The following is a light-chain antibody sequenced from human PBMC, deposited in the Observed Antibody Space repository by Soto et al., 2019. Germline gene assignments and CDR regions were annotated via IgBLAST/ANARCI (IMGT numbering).Light chain of an antibody. CDR3: QQYGSSPGA. CDR2: GAS. Sequence: EIVLTQSPGTLSLSPGERATLSCRASQSVSSSYLAWYQQKPGQSPRLLIYGASSRATGIPDRFSGSGYGTDFTLTISRLEPEDFAVYDCQQYGSSPGAFGPGTKVDIK. CDR1: QSVSSSY. V-gene: IGKV3-20*01. J-gene: IGKJ3*01.